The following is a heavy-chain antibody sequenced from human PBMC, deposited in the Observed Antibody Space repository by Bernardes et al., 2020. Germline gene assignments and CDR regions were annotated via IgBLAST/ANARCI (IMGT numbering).Heavy chain of an antibody. CDR2: ISISSSYI. V-gene: IGHV3-21*01. CDR3: ARDRDSSGWNYWYFDL. Sequence: GGSLSLSCAASGFTLSNYYMNWVRPAPGKGLEWVSSISISSSYIYYTDSVKGRFAISRDNAKNSLYLQMNSLRAEDTAVYYCARDRDSSGWNYWYFDLWGRSTLVTVSS. J-gene: IGHJ2*01. CDR1: GFTLSNYY. D-gene: IGHD6-19*01.